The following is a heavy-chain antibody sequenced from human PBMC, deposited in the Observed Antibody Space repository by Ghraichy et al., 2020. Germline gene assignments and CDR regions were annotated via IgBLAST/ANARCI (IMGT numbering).Heavy chain of an antibody. CDR2: ISGSGGST. CDR1: GFTFSSYA. CDR3: AKGGHSGSYYLPEIDI. J-gene: IGHJ3*02. Sequence: GGSLRLSCAASGFTFSSYAMSWVRQAPGKGLEWVSAISGSGGSTYYADSVKGRFTISRDNSKNTLYLQMNSLRAEDTAVYYCAKGGHSGSYYLPEIDIWGQGTMVTVSS. D-gene: IGHD1-26*01. V-gene: IGHV3-23*01.